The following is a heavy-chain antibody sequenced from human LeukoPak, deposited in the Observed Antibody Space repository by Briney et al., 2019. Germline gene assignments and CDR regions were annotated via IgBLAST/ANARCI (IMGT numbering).Heavy chain of an antibody. V-gene: IGHV3-48*04. CDR2: ISGSSSPI. CDR3: ARVSRSYYYGSGSSNFDY. J-gene: IGHJ4*02. Sequence: GGSLRLSCAASGFTFSSYSMSWVRQAPGKGLEWVSYISGSSSPIYYADSVKGRFTISRDNAKNSLYLQMNSLRAEDTAVYYCARVSRSYYYGSGSSNFDYWGQGTLVTVSS. D-gene: IGHD3-10*01. CDR1: GFTFSSYS.